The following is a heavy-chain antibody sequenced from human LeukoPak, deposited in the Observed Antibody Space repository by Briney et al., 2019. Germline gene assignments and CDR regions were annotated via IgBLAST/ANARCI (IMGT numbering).Heavy chain of an antibody. CDR2: ISDSGGYA. Sequence: NPGGSLRLSCEASGFTFSSYAMSWVRQAPGKGLEWVSTISDSGGYAYYADSVKGRFTLSRDDSKNTLCLQMSSLRADDTAVYYCAKDLMGNDSEAFDIWGQGTLVTVSS. J-gene: IGHJ3*02. D-gene: IGHD3-16*01. V-gene: IGHV3-23*01. CDR3: AKDLMGNDSEAFDI. CDR1: GFTFSSYA.